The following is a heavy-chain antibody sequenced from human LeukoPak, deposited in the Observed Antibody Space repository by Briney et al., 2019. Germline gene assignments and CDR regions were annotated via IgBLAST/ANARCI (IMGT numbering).Heavy chain of an antibody. D-gene: IGHD3-10*01. V-gene: IGHV4-39*01. CDR3: ARRYYFVSGSYYPFDF. CDR2: IHYSGTT. J-gene: IGHJ4*02. Sequence: SETLSLTCNVSGGSISDNDYSWDWIRQPPGKGLEWMGCIHYSGTTYSNPSLKCRISISVDTSKSQFSLKLRSVTAADTAVYYCARRYYFVSGSYYPFDFWGQGTLVTVSS. CDR1: GGSISDNDYS.